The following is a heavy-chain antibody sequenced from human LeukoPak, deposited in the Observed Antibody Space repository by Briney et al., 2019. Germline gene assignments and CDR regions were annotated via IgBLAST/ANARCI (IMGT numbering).Heavy chain of an antibody. J-gene: IGHJ6*03. Sequence: SETLSLTCAVYGGSFSGYYWSWIRQPPGKGLEWIGEINHSGSTNYNPSLKSRVTISVDTSKNQFSLKLSSVTAADTAVYYCARDGITMVRGVKKPGYYYMDVWGKGTTVTVSS. CDR1: GGSFSGYY. V-gene: IGHV4-34*01. CDR3: ARDGITMVRGVKKPGYYYMDV. D-gene: IGHD3-10*01. CDR2: INHSGST.